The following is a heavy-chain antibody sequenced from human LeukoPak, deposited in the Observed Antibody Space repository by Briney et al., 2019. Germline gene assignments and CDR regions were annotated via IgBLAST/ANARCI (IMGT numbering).Heavy chain of an antibody. CDR3: AKEGLGSSWYPNYFDY. D-gene: IGHD6-13*01. Sequence: GRPLILSGTALGIAFRATASHWCRKAPGKGLEGVAPTSYHGSKKYNADFVKARFPTYRESSSTTLYLQVNSVRAEDTAVYYCAKEGLGSSWYPNYFDYWGQGTLVTVSS. CDR1: GIAFRATA. CDR2: TSYHGSKK. J-gene: IGHJ4*02. V-gene: IGHV3-30*18.